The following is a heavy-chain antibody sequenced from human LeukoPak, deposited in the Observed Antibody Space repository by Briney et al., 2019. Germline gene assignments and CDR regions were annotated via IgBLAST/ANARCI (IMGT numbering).Heavy chain of an antibody. Sequence: PGGSLSLSCAASGFTFDDYAMHWVRQAPGKGLEWVSVISGDGGRTYYADSVKGRFTISRDNSKNSLYLQLNTLRTEDSALYYCAKPPRSGTWGYYGMDVWGQGTTVTVSS. V-gene: IGHV3-43*02. CDR1: GFTFDDYA. D-gene: IGHD2-15*01. J-gene: IGHJ6*02. CDR3: AKPPRSGTWGYYGMDV. CDR2: ISGDGGRT.